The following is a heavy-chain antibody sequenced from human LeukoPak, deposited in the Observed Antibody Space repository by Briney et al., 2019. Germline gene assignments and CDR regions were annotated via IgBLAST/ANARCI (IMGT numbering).Heavy chain of an antibody. V-gene: IGHV5-51*01. CDR1: GYSFTSYW. D-gene: IGHD3-10*01. CDR3: ARLANYYGSGSYYHYFDY. CDR2: IYPGDSDT. Sequence: GESLKISCKGSGYSFTSYWIGWVCQMPGKGLEWMGIIYPGDSDTRYSPSFQGQVTISADKSISTAYLQWSSLKASDTAMYYCARLANYYGSGSYYHYFDYWGQGTLVTVSS. J-gene: IGHJ4*02.